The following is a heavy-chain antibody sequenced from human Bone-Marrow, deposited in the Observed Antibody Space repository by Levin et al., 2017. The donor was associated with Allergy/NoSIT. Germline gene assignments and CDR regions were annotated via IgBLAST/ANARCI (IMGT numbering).Heavy chain of an antibody. Sequence: GESLKISCVVSGFTFSNYWMTWVRRAAGKGLEWVADIGKEGSEKYYVDSVKGRFSVSRDNAKNSLYLQMNNLRAEDTAVYHCVKRRYGDYDYWGQGTVVTVSS. J-gene: IGHJ4*02. V-gene: IGHV3-7*01. CDR1: GFTFSNYW. CDR3: VKRRYGDYDY. D-gene: IGHD4-17*01. CDR2: IGKEGSEK.